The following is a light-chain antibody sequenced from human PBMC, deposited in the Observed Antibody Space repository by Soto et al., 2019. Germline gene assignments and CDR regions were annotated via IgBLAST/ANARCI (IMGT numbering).Light chain of an antibody. CDR2: GAF. J-gene: IGKJ2*01. CDR3: QQYGRSPYT. V-gene: IGKV3-20*01. Sequence: LTQSPGTLSLSPGERATLSCRASQSVTSSYLAWYQHKPGQAPRLLIYGAFNRANGIPDRFSGSGSGTDFTLTISRLEPEEFAVYYCQQYGRSPYTFGQGTKVEIK. CDR1: QSVTSSY.